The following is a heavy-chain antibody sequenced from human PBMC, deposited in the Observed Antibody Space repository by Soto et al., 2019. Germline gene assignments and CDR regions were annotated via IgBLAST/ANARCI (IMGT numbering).Heavy chain of an antibody. CDR1: GFTFSSYA. Sequence: GGSLRLSCAASGFTFSSYAMSWVRQAPGKGLEWVSAISGSGGSTYYADSVKGRFTISRDNSKNTLYLQMNSLRAEDTAVFYCAKHPRSQYSGQRFFDYWGQGTLVTVSS. J-gene: IGHJ4*02. D-gene: IGHD5-12*01. V-gene: IGHV3-23*01. CDR3: AKHPRSQYSGQRFFDY. CDR2: ISGSGGST.